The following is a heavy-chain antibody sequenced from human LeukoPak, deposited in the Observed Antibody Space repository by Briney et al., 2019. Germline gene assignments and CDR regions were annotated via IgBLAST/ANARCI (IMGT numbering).Heavy chain of an antibody. CDR3: ARVQGRYSYGYNYYYGMDV. CDR2: IWYDGSNK. D-gene: IGHD5-18*01. J-gene: IGHJ6*02. CDR1: GFTFSSYA. V-gene: IGHV3-33*08. Sequence: GGSLRLSCAASGFTFSSYAMSWVRQAPGKGLEWVAVIWYDGSNKYYADSVKGRFTISRDDSKNTLYLQMNSLRAEDTAVYYCARVQGRYSYGYNYYYGMDVWGQGTTVTVSS.